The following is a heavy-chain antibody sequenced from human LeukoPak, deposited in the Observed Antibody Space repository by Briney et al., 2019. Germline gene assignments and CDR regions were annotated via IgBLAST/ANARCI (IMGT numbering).Heavy chain of an antibody. CDR2: IYTSGST. J-gene: IGHJ4*02. CDR3: ARLPYYYDSSGSDY. Sequence: SETLSLTCTVSGGSISSYYWSWIRQPAGKGLEWIGRIYTSGSTNYNPSLKSRVTMSVDTSKNQFSLKLSSVTAADTAVYYCARLPYYYDSSGSDYWGQGTLVTVSS. D-gene: IGHD3-22*01. V-gene: IGHV4-4*07. CDR1: GGSISSYY.